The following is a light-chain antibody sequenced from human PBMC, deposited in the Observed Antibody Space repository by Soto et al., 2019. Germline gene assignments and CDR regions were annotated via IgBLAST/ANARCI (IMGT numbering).Light chain of an antibody. V-gene: IGLV1-51*01. Sequence: QSVLTQPPSMSAAPGQMVAISCSGTSTNIGDNSVSWYQHFQRTAPKVLIYDNNRQPPGIPDRFSGSKSGTSATLTIIGLQTGDEAEYYCATWDSALSAGVFGGGTKLTVL. CDR3: ATWDSALSAGV. CDR2: DNN. J-gene: IGLJ3*02. CDR1: STNIGDNS.